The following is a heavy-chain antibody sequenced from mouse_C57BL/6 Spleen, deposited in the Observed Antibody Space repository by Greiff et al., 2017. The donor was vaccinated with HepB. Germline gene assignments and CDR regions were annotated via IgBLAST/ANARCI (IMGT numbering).Heavy chain of an antibody. D-gene: IGHD2-5*01. J-gene: IGHJ2*01. Sequence: EVQLQQSGPGLVKPSQSLSLTCSVTGYSITSGYYWNWIRQFPGNKLEWMGYISYDGSNNYNPSLKNRISITRDTSKNQFFLKLNSVTTEDTATYYCARGGYSNYEDYWGQGTTLTVSS. CDR1: GYSITSGYY. V-gene: IGHV3-6*01. CDR3: ARGGYSNYEDY. CDR2: ISYDGSN.